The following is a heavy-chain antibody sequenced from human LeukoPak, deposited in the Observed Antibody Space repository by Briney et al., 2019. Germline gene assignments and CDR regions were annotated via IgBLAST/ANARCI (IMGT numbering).Heavy chain of an antibody. CDR1: GFSFGNFA. CDR2: ITYNGGST. CDR3: AKPSLTLEY. V-gene: IGHV3-64*01. Sequence: GGSLRLSCAASGFSFGNFAMHWVRQAPGRGLEYVSAITYNGGSTYYANSVKGRFTISRDNSKNTPYLQMNSLRAEDTAVYYCAKPSLTLEYWGQGTLVTVSS. D-gene: IGHD3-3*02. J-gene: IGHJ4*02.